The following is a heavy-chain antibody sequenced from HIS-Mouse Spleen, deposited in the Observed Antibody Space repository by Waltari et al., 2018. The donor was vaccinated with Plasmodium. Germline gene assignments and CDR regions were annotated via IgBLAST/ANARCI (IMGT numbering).Heavy chain of an antibody. CDR1: RFTFRSSD. CDR2: IGTAGDT. V-gene: IGHV3-13*01. J-gene: IGHJ3*02. Sequence: EVLLVESGGGLVQPGWSLMLSWAASRFTFRSSDMHWVRQATGKGLEWVSAIGTAGDTYYPGSVKGRFTISRENAKNSLYLQMNSLRAGDTAVYYCARGRWNHAFDIWGQGTMVTVSS. D-gene: IGHD1-1*01. CDR3: ARGRWNHAFDI.